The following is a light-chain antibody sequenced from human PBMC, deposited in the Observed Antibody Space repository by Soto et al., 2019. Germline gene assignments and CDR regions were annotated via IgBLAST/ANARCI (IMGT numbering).Light chain of an antibody. CDR1: QSIDSW. CDR3: QQSYSTPRD. V-gene: IGKV1-39*01. Sequence: GDIVTITCLASQSIDSWLAWYQQKPGRAPKLLIYAASSLQSGVPSRFSGSGSGTDFILTISSLQPEDFATYYCQQSYSTPRDFGQGTRLEI. CDR2: AAS. J-gene: IGKJ5*01.